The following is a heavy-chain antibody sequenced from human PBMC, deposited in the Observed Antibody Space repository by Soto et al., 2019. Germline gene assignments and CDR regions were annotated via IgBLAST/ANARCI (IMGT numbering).Heavy chain of an antibody. CDR2: INHSGST. CDR1: GGSFSGYY. Sequence: PSETLSLTCAVYGGSFSGYYWSWIRQPPGKGLEWIGEINHSGSTNYNPSLKSRVTISVDTSKNQFSLKLSSVTAADTAVYYCARRRVTMIVVVPAPPPDAFDIWGQGTMVTVSS. J-gene: IGHJ3*02. V-gene: IGHV4-34*01. D-gene: IGHD3-22*01. CDR3: ARRRVTMIVVVPAPPPDAFDI.